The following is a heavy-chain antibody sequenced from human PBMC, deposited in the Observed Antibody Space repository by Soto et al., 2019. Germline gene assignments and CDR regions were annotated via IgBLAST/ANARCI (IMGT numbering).Heavy chain of an antibody. J-gene: IGHJ4*02. V-gene: IGHV3-72*01. D-gene: IGHD4-17*01. Sequence: EVQLVESGGGLVQPGGSLGLSCAASGFIFSDHYMDWVRQAPGKGLEWVGRTRNKANSHTTEYAASVKGRFTISRDDSKNSLYLQMNSLKIEDTAVYYCARATTVTDYWGQGTLVTVSS. CDR3: ARATTVTDY. CDR1: GFIFSDHY. CDR2: TRNKANSHTT.